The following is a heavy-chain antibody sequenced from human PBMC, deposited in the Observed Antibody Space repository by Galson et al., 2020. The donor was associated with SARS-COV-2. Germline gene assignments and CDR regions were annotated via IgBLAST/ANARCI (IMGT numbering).Heavy chain of an antibody. CDR1: GGSITSDGSY. J-gene: IGHJ4*02. Sequence: SETLSLTCTVSGGSITSDGSYWSWIRQHPGKGLEWIGYIFYSGFTYYNPSLRSRVTMSLETSKNQFSLKLNSVTAADTAVYYCASGVGGDYWGQGTLVTVSS. D-gene: IGHD1-26*01. V-gene: IGHV4-31*03. CDR2: IFYSGFT. CDR3: ASGVGGDY.